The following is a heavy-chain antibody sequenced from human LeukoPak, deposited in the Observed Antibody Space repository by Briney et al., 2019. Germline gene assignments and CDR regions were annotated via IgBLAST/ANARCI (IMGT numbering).Heavy chain of an antibody. Sequence: SQTLSLTCDISGDTVSSNSAAWNWIRQSPSRGLEWLGRTYYRSKWYYDYAVSVKSRIAISPDTSKNQFSLQLNSVTADDTAVYYCARGFALDFWGQGTMVTVSS. CDR2: TYYRSKWYY. J-gene: IGHJ3*01. CDR1: GDTVSSNSAA. V-gene: IGHV6-1*01. CDR3: ARGFALDF.